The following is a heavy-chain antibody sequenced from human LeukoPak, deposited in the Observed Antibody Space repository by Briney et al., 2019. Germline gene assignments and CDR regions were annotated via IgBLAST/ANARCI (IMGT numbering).Heavy chain of an antibody. Sequence: PSETLSLTCAVSGCSISSGGYSWSWIRQPPGKGLEWIGYIYHSGSTYYNPSLKSRVTISVDRSKNQFSLKLSSVTAADTAVYYCARAHYYDSSGYNNWFDPWGQGTLVTVSS. CDR1: GCSISSGGYS. V-gene: IGHV4-30-2*01. CDR3: ARAHYYDSSGYNNWFDP. J-gene: IGHJ5*02. CDR2: IYHSGST. D-gene: IGHD3-22*01.